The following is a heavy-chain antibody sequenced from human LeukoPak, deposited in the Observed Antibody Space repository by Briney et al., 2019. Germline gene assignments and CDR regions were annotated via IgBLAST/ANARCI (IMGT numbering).Heavy chain of an antibody. J-gene: IGHJ4*02. D-gene: IGHD2-2*01. CDR1: GFTFSSYA. V-gene: IGHV3-23*01. Sequence: PGGSLRLSCAASGFTFSSYAMSWVRQAPGKGLEWVSAISGSGGTTYYADSVKGRFTISRDNSKNTLYLQMNSLRADDTAVFYCAKVGVPAAMRRSERSYFDYWGQGTLVTVSS. CDR3: AKVGVPAAMRRSERSYFDY. CDR2: ISGSGGTT.